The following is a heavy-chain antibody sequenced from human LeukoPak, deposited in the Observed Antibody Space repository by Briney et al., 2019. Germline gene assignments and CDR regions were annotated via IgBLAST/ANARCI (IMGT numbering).Heavy chain of an antibody. CDR2: IKQDGSEK. CDR3: ARDKVGGSMAGSNFDY. Sequence: GGSLRLSCAASGFTFSSYAMSWVRQAPGKGLEWVANIKQDGSEKYYVDSVKGRFTISRDNAKNSLFLQMNSLRGEDTAVYYCARDKVGGSMAGSNFDYWGQGTLVTVSS. CDR1: GFTFSSYA. J-gene: IGHJ4*02. V-gene: IGHV3-7*01. D-gene: IGHD6-19*01.